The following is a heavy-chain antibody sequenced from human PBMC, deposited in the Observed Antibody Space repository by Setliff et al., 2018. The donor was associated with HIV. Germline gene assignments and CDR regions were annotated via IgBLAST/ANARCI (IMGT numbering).Heavy chain of an antibody. CDR3: ARENGRTNYYYYYGMDV. Sequence: SETLSLTCAVYGGSFSGYYWSWIRQPPGKGLEWIGEINHGGNTNSDPSLKSRVSISVDMSKNQFSLKLTSVTAADTAVYYCARENGRTNYYYYYGMDVWGQGTTVTVSS. CDR1: GGSFSGYY. J-gene: IGHJ6*02. CDR2: INHGGNT. V-gene: IGHV4-34*01.